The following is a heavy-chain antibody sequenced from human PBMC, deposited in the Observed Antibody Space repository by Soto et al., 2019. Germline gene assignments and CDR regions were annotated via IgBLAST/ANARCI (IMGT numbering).Heavy chain of an antibody. D-gene: IGHD4-4*01. Sequence: EVQVVESGGGLVQPGGSLRLSCAASGFSVRVNYMTWVRQAPGKGLEWVSVTYTGGDTDYADSVKGRFTTSRDNSKNMLYLEVSSLRAEDTAVCYCARVSFSNDYDHYYMDVWGKGTTVTVSS. CDR3: ARVSFSNDYDHYYMDV. CDR2: TYTGGDT. CDR1: GFSVRVNY. V-gene: IGHV3-66*01. J-gene: IGHJ6*03.